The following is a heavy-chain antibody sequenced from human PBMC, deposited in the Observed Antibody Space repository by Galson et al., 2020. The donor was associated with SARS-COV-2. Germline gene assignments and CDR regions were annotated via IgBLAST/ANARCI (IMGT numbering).Heavy chain of an antibody. CDR1: GFTFIYYG. V-gene: IGHV3-23*01. J-gene: IGHJ4*02. D-gene: IGHD5-12*01. Sequence: GGSLRLSCAASGFTFIYYGMSWVRQAPGKGPEWVSVISSSGGTTYYADSVKGRFTISRDNSRNTLYLQMNSLRVEDAAVYYCAKPSDQQWLLEKGFDSWGQGTLVTVSS. CDR2: ISSSGGTT. CDR3: AKPSDQQWLLEKGFDS.